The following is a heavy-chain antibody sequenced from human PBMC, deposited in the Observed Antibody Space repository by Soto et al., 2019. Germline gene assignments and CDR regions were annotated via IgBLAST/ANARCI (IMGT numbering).Heavy chain of an antibody. CDR2: ISGSGGST. D-gene: IGHD3-22*01. V-gene: IGHV3-23*01. CDR1: GFTFSSYA. J-gene: IGHJ4*02. Sequence: GSLRLSCAASGFTFSSYAMSWVRQAPGKGLEWVSAISGSGGSTYYADSVKGRFTISRDNSKNTLYLQMNSLRAEDTAVYYCAKDRDYYDSSGYVDYWGQGTLVTVSS. CDR3: AKDRDYYDSSGYVDY.